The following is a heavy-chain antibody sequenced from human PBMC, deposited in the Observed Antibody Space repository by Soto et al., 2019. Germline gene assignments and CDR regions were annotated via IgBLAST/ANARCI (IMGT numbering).Heavy chain of an antibody. CDR3: ARGDGRVIILPDY. Sequence: QVQLVQSGAAVKKPGASVNISCKASGYSFPSYGITWVRQAPGQGLEWVGWISGYIDKKFYTEKVQGRVTMTIDRSTSTAYMELRSLRSDDRAIYFCARGDGRVIILPDYWGQGTLVTVSS. J-gene: IGHJ4*02. D-gene: IGHD3-16*02. V-gene: IGHV1-18*01. CDR1: GYSFPSYG. CDR2: ISGYIDKK.